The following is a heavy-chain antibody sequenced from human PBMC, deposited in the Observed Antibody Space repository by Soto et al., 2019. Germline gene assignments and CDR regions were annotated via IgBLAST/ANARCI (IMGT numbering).Heavy chain of an antibody. J-gene: IGHJ4*02. D-gene: IGHD5-18*01. CDR2: IYYSGST. V-gene: IGHV4-30-4*01. CDR1: GGTISSGDYY. Sequence: SETQSLTCTVSGGTISSGDYYWSWIRQPPGKGLEWIGYIYYSGSTYYNPSLKSRVTISVDTSKNQFSLKLSSVTAADTAVYYCARVPPDTAMVNDYFDYWGQGTLVTVSS. CDR3: ARVPPDTAMVNDYFDY.